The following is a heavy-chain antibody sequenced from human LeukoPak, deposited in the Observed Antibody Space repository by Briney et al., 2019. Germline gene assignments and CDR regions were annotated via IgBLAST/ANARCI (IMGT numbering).Heavy chain of an antibody. CDR3: TRANRSSWYRYYFDY. CDR2: IRSKAHGGTT. J-gene: IGHJ4*02. CDR1: GFTFGDYA. V-gene: IGHV3-49*04. D-gene: IGHD6-13*01. Sequence: PGRSLRLSCTASGFTFGDYAMSWVRQAPGKGLEWVGFIRSKAHGGTTEYAASVKGRFTISRDDSKCIAYLQMNSLKTEDTAVYYCTRANRSSWYRYYFDYWGQGTLVTVSS.